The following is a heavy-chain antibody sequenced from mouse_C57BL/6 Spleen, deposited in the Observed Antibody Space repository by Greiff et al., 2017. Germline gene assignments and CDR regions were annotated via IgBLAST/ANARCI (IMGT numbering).Heavy chain of an antibody. Sequence: VQLKQPGAELVMPGASVKLSCKASGYTFTSYWMHWVKQRPGQGLEWIGEIDPSDSYTNYNQKFKGKSTLTVDKSSSTAYMQLSSLTSEDSAVYYCARETAQAPSYWGQGTLVTVSA. CDR2: IDPSDSYT. CDR1: GYTFTSYW. CDR3: ARETAQAPSY. J-gene: IGHJ3*01. D-gene: IGHD3-2*02. V-gene: IGHV1-69*01.